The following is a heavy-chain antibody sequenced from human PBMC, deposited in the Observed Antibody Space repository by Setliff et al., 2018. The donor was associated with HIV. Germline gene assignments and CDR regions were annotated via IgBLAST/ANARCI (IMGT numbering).Heavy chain of an antibody. CDR3: ARVPVMATITYWYSDL. V-gene: IGHV3-21*01. CDR2: ISSSSSSI. J-gene: IGHJ2*01. D-gene: IGHD5-12*01. Sequence: GGSLRLSCEASGFTFSTYSMNWVRQAPGKGPEWVSSISSSSSSIYYADSVKGRFTISRDNAKNSLYLQMNSLRAEDTTIYYCARVPVMATITYWYSDLWGRGTLVTVSS. CDR1: GFTFSTYS.